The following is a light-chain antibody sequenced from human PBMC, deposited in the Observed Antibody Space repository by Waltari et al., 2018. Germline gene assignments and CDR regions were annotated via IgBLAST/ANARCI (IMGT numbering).Light chain of an antibody. V-gene: IGLV1-44*01. CDR3: AAWDVSLNGVV. J-gene: IGLJ3*02. CDR1: SSNIGSNT. Sequence: QSVLTQAPSASGTPGQSVALSCSGSSSNIGSNTVNWYQQVPGTATKLLIYVNNERPSGVPDRFSGSKSGTSASLAISVLQSEDEADYYCAAWDVSLNGVVFGGGTKVTVL. CDR2: VNN.